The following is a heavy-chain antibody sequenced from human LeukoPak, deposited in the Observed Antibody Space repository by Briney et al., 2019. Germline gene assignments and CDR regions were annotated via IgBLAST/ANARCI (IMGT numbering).Heavy chain of an antibody. CDR2: IYTSGST. Sequence: SETLSLTCTVSGGSISSYYWSWIRQPAGKGLEWIGRIYTSGSTNYNPSLKSRVTMSVDTSKNQFSLKLSSVTAADTAVYYCARDQSHSSSWYYFDYWGQGTLVTVSS. J-gene: IGHJ4*02. D-gene: IGHD6-13*01. CDR1: GGSISSYY. CDR3: ARDQSHSSSWYYFDY. V-gene: IGHV4-4*07.